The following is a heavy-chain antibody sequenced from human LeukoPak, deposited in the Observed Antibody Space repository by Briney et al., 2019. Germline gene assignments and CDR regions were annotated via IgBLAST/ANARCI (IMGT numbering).Heavy chain of an antibody. D-gene: IGHD5/OR15-5a*01. CDR2: ISSSSSYI. J-gene: IGHJ6*02. V-gene: IGHV3-21*01. Sequence: GGSLRLSCAASGFTFSSYSMNWVRQAPGKGLEWVSSISSSSSYIYYADSVKGRFTISRDNAKNSLYLQMNSLRAEDTAVYYCARDKARLRAVPMDNYGMDVWGQGTTVTVSS. CDR3: ARDKARLRAVPMDNYGMDV. CDR1: GFTFSSYS.